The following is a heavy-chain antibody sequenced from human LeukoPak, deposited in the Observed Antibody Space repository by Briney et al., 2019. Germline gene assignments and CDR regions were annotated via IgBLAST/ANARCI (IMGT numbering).Heavy chain of an antibody. D-gene: IGHD5-12*01. V-gene: IGHV3-74*01. J-gene: IGHJ4*02. Sequence: PGGPLRLSCGASGFTFSSYWMHWVRPAPGKGLVWVSRINTDGSSTSYADSVKGRFTISRDNAKNTLYLQMNSLRAEDTAVYYCARLAYSGYDYWGQGTLVTVSS. CDR2: INTDGSST. CDR3: ARLAYSGYDY. CDR1: GFTFSSYW.